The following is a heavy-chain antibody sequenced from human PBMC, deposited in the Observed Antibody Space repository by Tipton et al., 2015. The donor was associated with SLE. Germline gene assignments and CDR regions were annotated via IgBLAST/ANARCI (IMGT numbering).Heavy chain of an antibody. J-gene: IGHJ3*02. V-gene: IGHV4-59*11. CDR3: AGDLWYGGNSAPHAFDI. CDR2: IYHSGST. CDR1: GGSISSHY. Sequence: TLSLTCTVSGGSISSHYWSWIRQPPGKGLECIGSIYHSGSTNYNPSLKSRVTISVDTSKNQFSLKLSSVTAADTAVYYCAGDLWYGGNSAPHAFDIWGQGTMVTVSS. D-gene: IGHD4-23*01.